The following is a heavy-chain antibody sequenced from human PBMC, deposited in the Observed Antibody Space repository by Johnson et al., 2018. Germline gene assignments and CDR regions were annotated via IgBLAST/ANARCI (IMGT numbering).Heavy chain of an antibody. CDR1: GGSFSDYY. D-gene: IGHD3-9*01. Sequence: QVQLQESGPGLVKPLETRSLTYAVYGGSFSDYYWTWIRQPPGKGLEWIGEINHSGGTDYTPSLRSRVTISVDTSKNQFSLKLSSVTAADTAVYYCGRGSTYYNILTGYLNYRYYYMDVWGKGTTVTVSS. J-gene: IGHJ6*03. V-gene: IGHV4-34*01. CDR3: GRGSTYYNILTGYLNYRYYYMDV. CDR2: INHSGGT.